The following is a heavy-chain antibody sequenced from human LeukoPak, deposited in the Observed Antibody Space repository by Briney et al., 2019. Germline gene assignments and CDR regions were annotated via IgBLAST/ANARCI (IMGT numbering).Heavy chain of an antibody. V-gene: IGHV3-23*01. CDR2: ISGSGGST. J-gene: IGHJ3*02. D-gene: IGHD3-22*01. Sequence: GRSLRLSCAASGFTFSSYAMSWVRQAPGKGLEWVSAISGSGGSTYYADTVKGRFTISRDNSKNTLYLQMNSLRAEDTAVYYCAKDTASYYYDSSGASGAFDIWGQGTMVTVSS. CDR1: GFTFSSYA. CDR3: AKDTASYYYDSSGASGAFDI.